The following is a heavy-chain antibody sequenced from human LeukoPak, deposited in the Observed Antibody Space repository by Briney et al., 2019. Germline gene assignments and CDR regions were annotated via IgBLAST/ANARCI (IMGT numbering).Heavy chain of an antibody. D-gene: IGHD6-13*01. J-gene: IGHJ4*02. CDR1: GFTFSSDV. CDR3: ARGVYIAAAQYGY. Sequence: GRSLRLSCAASGFTFSSDVMRWGRPAPGEGLEWGAIISSDGSDKRYADPVKGRFTISSDNSQNTLYLQMNSLRSEDTAVYYCARGVYIAAAQYGYWGQGTLVTVSS. CDR2: ISSDGSDK. V-gene: IGHV3-30-3*01.